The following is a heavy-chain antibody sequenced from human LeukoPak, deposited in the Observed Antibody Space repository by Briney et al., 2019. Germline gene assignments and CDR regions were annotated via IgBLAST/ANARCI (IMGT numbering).Heavy chain of an antibody. J-gene: IGHJ3*02. CDR2: ISGSGGST. CDR1: GFTFGSYA. V-gene: IGHV3-23*01. CDR3: AKERVLLWFGEGFDI. D-gene: IGHD3-10*01. Sequence: GGSLRLSCAASGFTFGSYAMSWVRQAPGKGLEWISAISGSGGSTYYADSVKGRFTISRDNSKNTLYLQMNSLRAEDTAVYYCAKERVLLWFGEGFDIWGQGTMVTVSS.